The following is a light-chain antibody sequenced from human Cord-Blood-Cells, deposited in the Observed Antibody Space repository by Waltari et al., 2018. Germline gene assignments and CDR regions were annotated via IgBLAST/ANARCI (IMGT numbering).Light chain of an antibody. CDR1: QSISSW. J-gene: IGKJ1*01. CDR2: DAS. V-gene: IGKV1-5*01. CDR3: QQYNSYSRT. Sequence: DIQMTQSPSTLSASVGDRVTITCRASQSISSWLAWYQQKPGKAPKLLCYDASSLESGVPSRFSGSGSGTEFTLTISSLQPDDFATYYCQQYNSYSRTFGQVTKVEIK.